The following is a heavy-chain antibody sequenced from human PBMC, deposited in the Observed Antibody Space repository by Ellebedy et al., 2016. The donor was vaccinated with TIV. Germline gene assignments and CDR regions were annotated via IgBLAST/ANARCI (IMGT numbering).Heavy chain of an antibody. CDR2: IYSGGST. V-gene: IGHV3-53*01. CDR3: ARAPGGSGPGY. CDR1: GFTFSSCA. J-gene: IGHJ4*02. D-gene: IGHD3-10*01. Sequence: GESLKISXAASGFTFSSCAMTWARQAPGKGLEWVSVIYSGGSTYYADSVKGRFTISRDNSKNTLYLQMNSLRAEDTAVYYCARAPGGSGPGYWGQGTLVTVSS.